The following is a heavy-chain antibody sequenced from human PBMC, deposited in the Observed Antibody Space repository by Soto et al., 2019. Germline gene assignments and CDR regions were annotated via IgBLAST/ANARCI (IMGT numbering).Heavy chain of an antibody. J-gene: IGHJ4*02. D-gene: IGHD4-17*01. Sequence: QVQLVESGGGVVQPGKSLRLSCAASGFAFSGYAMHWVRQAPGKGLEWVAIIWYDGSNTYYVDSVKGRFTISRDNSNNMVYLQMNSLRAEDTAVYYCAWDLRTRHCDYWGQGTPVTVSS. CDR2: IWYDGSNT. CDR1: GFAFSGYA. CDR3: AWDLRTRHCDY. V-gene: IGHV3-33*01.